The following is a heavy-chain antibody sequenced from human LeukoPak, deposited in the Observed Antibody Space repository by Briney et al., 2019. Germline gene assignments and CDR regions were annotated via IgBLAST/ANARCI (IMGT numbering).Heavy chain of an antibody. D-gene: IGHD4-23*01. V-gene: IGHV3-21*01. J-gene: IGHJ6*04. CDR2: ISSSSSYI. Sequence: GGSLRLSCAASGFTFSSYSMNWVRQAPGKGLEWVSSISSSSSYIYYADSVKGRFTISRDNAKDSLYLQMNSLRAEDTAVYYCARVLYGGNHFGDVWGKGTTVTVSS. CDR3: ARVLYGGNHFGDV. CDR1: GFTFSSYS.